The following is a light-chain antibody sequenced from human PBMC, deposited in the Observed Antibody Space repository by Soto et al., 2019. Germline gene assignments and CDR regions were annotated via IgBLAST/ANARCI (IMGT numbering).Light chain of an antibody. J-gene: IGKJ5*01. V-gene: IGKV3-15*01. CDR1: QSVSRD. Sequence: EIVLTQSPATLSVSPGERATLSCRASQSVSRDLAWYQQKPGQAPRLLIYGASTRAPSIPSRFSGSGSGTEFTLTISSLQPEDFATYYCLQHNSYPITFGQGTRLEIK. CDR3: LQHNSYPIT. CDR2: GAS.